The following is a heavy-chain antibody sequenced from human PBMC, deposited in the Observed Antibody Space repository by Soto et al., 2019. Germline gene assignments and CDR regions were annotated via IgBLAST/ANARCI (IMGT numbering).Heavy chain of an antibody. CDR2: ISGSGGST. Sequence: GGSLRLSCAASGFTFSSYAMSWVRQAPGKGLEWVSAISGSGGSTYYADSVKGRFTISRDNSKNTLYLQMNRLRAEDTAVYSCASGGWAPHSSRGYFDYWGQGTLVTVSS. J-gene: IGHJ4*02. CDR3: ASGGWAPHSSRGYFDY. CDR1: GFTFSSYA. V-gene: IGHV3-23*01. D-gene: IGHD6-19*01.